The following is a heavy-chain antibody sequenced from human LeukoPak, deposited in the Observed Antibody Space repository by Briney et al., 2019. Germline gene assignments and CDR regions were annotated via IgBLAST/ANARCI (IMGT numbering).Heavy chain of an antibody. CDR1: GFTFSDYY. CDR3: TTLRGDYAYYYMDV. Sequence: GGSLRLSCAASGFTFSDYYMSWIRQAPGKGLEWVGRIKSKTDGGTTDYAAPVKGRFTISRDDSKNTLYLQMNSLKTEDTAVYYCTTLRGDYAYYYMDVWGKGTTVTVSS. V-gene: IGHV3-15*01. CDR2: IKSKTDGGTT. J-gene: IGHJ6*03. D-gene: IGHD5-12*01.